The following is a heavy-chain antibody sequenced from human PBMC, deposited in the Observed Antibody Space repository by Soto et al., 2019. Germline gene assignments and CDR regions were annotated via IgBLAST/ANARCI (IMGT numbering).Heavy chain of an antibody. CDR1: GYTFTSYG. V-gene: IGHV1-18*01. J-gene: IGHJ4*02. D-gene: IGHD3-22*01. Sequence: ASVKVSCKASGYTFTSYGISWVRQAPGQGLEWMGWISAYNGNTNYAQKLQGRVTMTTDTSTSTAYMELRSLRSDDTAVYYCARYGGAGYYDSSGYYAHFDYWGQGTLVTVSS. CDR2: ISAYNGNT. CDR3: ARYGGAGYYDSSGYYAHFDY.